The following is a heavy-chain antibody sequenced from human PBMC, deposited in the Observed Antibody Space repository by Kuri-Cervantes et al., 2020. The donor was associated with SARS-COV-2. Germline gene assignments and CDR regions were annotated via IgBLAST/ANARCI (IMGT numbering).Heavy chain of an antibody. CDR3: ASGYSSRLDAFDI. CDR2: ISSSSSYI. J-gene: IGHJ3*02. V-gene: IGHV3-21*01. CDR1: GFTFSSYS. D-gene: IGHD6-13*01. Sequence: GESLKISCAASGFTFSSYSMNWVRQAPGKGLEWVSSISSSSSYIYYADSVKGRFTISRDNAKSSLYLQMNSLRAEDTAAYYCASGYSSRLDAFDIWGQGTMVTVSS.